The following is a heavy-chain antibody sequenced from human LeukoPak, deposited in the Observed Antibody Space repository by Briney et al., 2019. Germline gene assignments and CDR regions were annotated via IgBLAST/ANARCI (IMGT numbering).Heavy chain of an antibody. D-gene: IGHD6-13*01. Sequence: GGSLRLSCAASGFTFSSYSMNWVRQAPGKGLEWVSYISSGSSTIYYADSVKGRFTISRDNAKNSLYLQMNSLRDEDTAVYYCARAAAAASRYYFDYWGQGTLVTVSS. J-gene: IGHJ4*02. CDR2: ISSGSSTI. CDR3: ARAAAAASRYYFDY. CDR1: GFTFSSYS. V-gene: IGHV3-48*02.